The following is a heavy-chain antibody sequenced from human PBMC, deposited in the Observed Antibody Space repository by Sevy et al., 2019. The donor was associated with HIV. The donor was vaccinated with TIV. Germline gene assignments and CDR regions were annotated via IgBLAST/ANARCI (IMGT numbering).Heavy chain of an antibody. CDR3: AGDLGIAVAGTIYYDSSGKGAFDI. V-gene: IGHV3-11*01. CDR1: GFTFSDYY. CDR2: ISSSGSTI. D-gene: IGHD6-19*01. Sequence: GGSLRLSCAASGFTFSDYYMSWIRQAPGKGLEWVSYISSSGSTIYYADSVKGRFTISRDNAKNSLYLQMNSLRAEDTAVYYCAGDLGIAVAGTIYYDSSGKGAFDIWGQGTMVTVSS. J-gene: IGHJ3*02.